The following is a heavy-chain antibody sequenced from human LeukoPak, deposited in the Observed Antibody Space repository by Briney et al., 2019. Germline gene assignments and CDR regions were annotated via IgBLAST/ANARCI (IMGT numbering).Heavy chain of an antibody. J-gene: IGHJ4*02. Sequence: PSETLSLTCTVSGGSISSTFYYWGWIRQPPGKGLGWIGSINYSGSTYYNPSLKSRVTISVDTSKNQFSLKLSSVTAADTAVYYCARRRFVRGPDVVNPFDYWGQGTLVTVSS. V-gene: IGHV4-39*01. CDR1: GGSISSTFYY. D-gene: IGHD2-8*01. CDR3: ARRRFVRGPDVVNPFDY. CDR2: INYSGST.